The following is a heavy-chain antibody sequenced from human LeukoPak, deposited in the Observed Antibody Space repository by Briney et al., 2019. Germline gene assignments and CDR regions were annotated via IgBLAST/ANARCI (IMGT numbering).Heavy chain of an antibody. D-gene: IGHD2-21*01. CDR3: ARDGGVNY. CDR1: GFTFSSYA. V-gene: IGHV3-21*01. J-gene: IGHJ4*02. CDR2: ISSSSSYI. Sequence: RGGSLRFSCAASGFTFSSYAMSWVRQTPGKGLEWVSSISSSSSYIYYADSVKGRFTISRDNAKNSLYLQMNSLRAEDTAVYYCARDGGVNYWGQGTLVTVSS.